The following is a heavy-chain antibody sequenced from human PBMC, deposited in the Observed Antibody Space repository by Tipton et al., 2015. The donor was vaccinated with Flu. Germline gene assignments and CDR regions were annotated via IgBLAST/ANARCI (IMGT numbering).Heavy chain of an antibody. D-gene: IGHD6-19*01. CDR3: ARGSVWYPDH. Sequence: SLRLSCAASGFTFSINAMTWVRQAPGKGLEWVATIKQDGSNMYYVDSVKGRFTISRDDAKNSLYMQMNNLRAEDTSVYYCARGSVWYPDHWGPGTPVTVSS. J-gene: IGHJ5*02. V-gene: IGHV3-7*01. CDR2: IKQDGSNM. CDR1: GFTFSINA.